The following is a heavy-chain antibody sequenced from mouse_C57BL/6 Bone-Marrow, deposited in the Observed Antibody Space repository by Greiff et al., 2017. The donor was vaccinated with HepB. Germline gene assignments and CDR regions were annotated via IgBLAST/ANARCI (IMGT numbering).Heavy chain of an antibody. CDR2: IRNKANGYTT. D-gene: IGHD1-1*01. CDR3: ARPVITTVVAPAY. CDR1: GFTFTDYY. Sequence: EVQLVESGGGLVQPGGSLSLSCAASGFTFTDYYMSWVRQPPGKALEWLGFIRNKANGYTTEYSASVKGRFTISRDNSQSILYLQMNALRAEDSATYYCARPVITTVVAPAYWGQGTLVTVSA. V-gene: IGHV7-3*01. J-gene: IGHJ3*01.